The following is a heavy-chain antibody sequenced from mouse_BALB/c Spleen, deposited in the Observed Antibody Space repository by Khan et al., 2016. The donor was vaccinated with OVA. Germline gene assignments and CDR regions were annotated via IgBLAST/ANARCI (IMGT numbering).Heavy chain of an antibody. CDR2: IWGDGST. Sequence: QVQLKQSGPGLVAPSQTLSITCTVSGFSFTSYGVSWVRQPPGKGLEWLGVIWGDGSTNYHSALISRLIISTDNSTSHAFFKLNSLQTDDTATAYCAKFTPYYCSMDYWGQGTTVTVSS. J-gene: IGHJ4*01. V-gene: IGHV2-3*01. CDR3: AKFTPYYCSMDY. D-gene: IGHD1-1*01. CDR1: GFSFTSYG.